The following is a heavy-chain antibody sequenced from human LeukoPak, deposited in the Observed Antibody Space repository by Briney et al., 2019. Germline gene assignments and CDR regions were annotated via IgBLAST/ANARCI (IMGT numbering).Heavy chain of an antibody. J-gene: IGHJ6*03. CDR2: IYTSGST. Sequence: PSETLSLTCTVSGGSISSYYWSWIRQPPGKGLEWIGRIYTSGSTNYNPSLKRRVTMSVDTSKHQFSLKLSSVTAADTAVYYCARRSSSSWGYYYYYMDVWGKGTTVTVSS. V-gene: IGHV4-4*07. CDR3: ARRSSSSWGYYYYYMDV. CDR1: GGSISSYY. D-gene: IGHD6-6*01.